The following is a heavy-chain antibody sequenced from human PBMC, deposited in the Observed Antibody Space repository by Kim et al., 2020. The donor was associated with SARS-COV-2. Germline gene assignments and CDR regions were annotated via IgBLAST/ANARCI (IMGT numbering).Heavy chain of an antibody. CDR2: IYHTGST. CDR3: AKDIGDYVWGSYRWYAFDI. CDR1: GGSISSSNW. D-gene: IGHD3-16*02. Sequence: SETLSLTCAVSGGSISSSNWRSGVRQPPGKGLELIGVIYHTGSTNYNQSLKSRVTISADKSKNQFSLKLSTVTAADTAVYYCAKDIGDYVWGSYRWYAFDIWGQGTMVTVSP. V-gene: IGHV4-4*02. J-gene: IGHJ3*02.